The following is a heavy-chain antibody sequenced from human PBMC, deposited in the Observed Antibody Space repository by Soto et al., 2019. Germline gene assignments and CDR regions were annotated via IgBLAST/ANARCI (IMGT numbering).Heavy chain of an antibody. V-gene: IGHV3-11*01. CDR2: ISSSGSTI. CDR3: ARVGCSGGSCYSHYYMDV. Sequence: GSLRLSCAASGFTFRDYYMSWIRQAPGKGLEWVSYISSSGSTIYYADSVKGRFTISRDNAKNSLYLQMNSLRAEDTAVYYCARVGCSGGSCYSHYYMDVWGKGTTVTVSS. D-gene: IGHD2-15*01. J-gene: IGHJ6*03. CDR1: GFTFRDYY.